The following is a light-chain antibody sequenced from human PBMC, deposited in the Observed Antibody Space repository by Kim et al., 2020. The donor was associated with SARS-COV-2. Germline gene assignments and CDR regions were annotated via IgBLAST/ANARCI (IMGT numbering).Light chain of an antibody. CDR3: QQHYTVPYT. Sequence: DIVMRQSPDSLAVSLGERATINCTSSQSVLHRSKDKKFLAWYQQRPGQSPQLLLYWASTRASGVSDRFSGSGSETDFTLTIDNLQAEDVAVYHCQQHYTVPYTFGQGTKLGI. J-gene: IGKJ2*01. V-gene: IGKV4-1*01. CDR1: QSVLHRSKDKKF. CDR2: WAS.